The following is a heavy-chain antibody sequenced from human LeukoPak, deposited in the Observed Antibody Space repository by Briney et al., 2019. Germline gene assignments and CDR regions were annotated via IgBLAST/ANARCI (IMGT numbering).Heavy chain of an antibody. J-gene: IGHJ4*02. Sequence: GGSLRLSCAASGFTFRSYAMAWVRQAPGKGLEWVSVVSGSGGSTYYADSVKGRFTISRDNAKNSLYLQMDSLRAEDTAVYYCVLWGFDYWGQGTLVTVSS. CDR1: GFTFRSYA. CDR2: VSGSGGST. D-gene: IGHD3-10*01. CDR3: VLWGFDY. V-gene: IGHV3-23*01.